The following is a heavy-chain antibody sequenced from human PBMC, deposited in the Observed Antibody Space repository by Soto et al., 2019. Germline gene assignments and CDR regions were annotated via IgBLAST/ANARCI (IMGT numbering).Heavy chain of an antibody. D-gene: IGHD3-16*01. J-gene: IGHJ4*02. CDR2: ISYDGSNK. CDR1: GFTFSNYG. V-gene: IGHV3-30-3*01. CDR3: ARGRDYLGRDFDY. Sequence: QVQLVESGGGVVQPGRSLRLSCTASGFTFSNYGMHWVRQAPGKGLKWVAVISYDGSNKYYADSVKGRFTISRDNSQNTLYLQMNSLRAEDTAVYYCARGRDYLGRDFDYWGQGTLVTVSS.